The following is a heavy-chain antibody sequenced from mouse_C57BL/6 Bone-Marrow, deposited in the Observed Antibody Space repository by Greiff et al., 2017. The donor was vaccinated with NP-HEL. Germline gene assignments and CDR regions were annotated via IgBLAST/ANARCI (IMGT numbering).Heavy chain of an antibody. CDR2: INPGSGGT. Sequence: QVQLKQSGAELVRPGTSVKVSCKASGYAFTNYLIEWVKQRPGQGLEWIGVINPGSGGTNYNEKFKGKATLTADKSSSTAYMQLSSLTSEDSAVYFCARGYGSSYPFAYWGQGTLVTVSA. CDR3: ARGYGSSYPFAY. V-gene: IGHV1-54*01. J-gene: IGHJ3*01. CDR1: GYAFTNYL. D-gene: IGHD1-1*01.